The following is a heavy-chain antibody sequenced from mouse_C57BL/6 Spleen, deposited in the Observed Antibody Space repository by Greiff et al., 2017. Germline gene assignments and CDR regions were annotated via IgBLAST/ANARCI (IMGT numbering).Heavy chain of an antibody. CDR3: ASTYDYDGRPFDY. V-gene: IGHV1-31*01. CDR2: IYPYNGVS. Sequence: EVKLVESGPELVKPGASVKISCKASGYSFTGYYMHWVKQSHGNILDWIGYIYPYNGVSSYNQKFKGKATLTVDKSSSTAYMELRSLTSEDSAVYYCASTYDYDGRPFDYWGQGTTLTVSS. CDR1: GYSFTGYY. D-gene: IGHD2-4*01. J-gene: IGHJ2*01.